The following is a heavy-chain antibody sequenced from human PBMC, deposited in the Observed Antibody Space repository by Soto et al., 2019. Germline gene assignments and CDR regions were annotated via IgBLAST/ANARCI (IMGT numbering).Heavy chain of an antibody. D-gene: IGHD6-13*01. CDR1: GYTFTSYY. V-gene: IGHV1-46*01. CDR2: INPSGGST. Sequence: QVQLVQSGAEVKKPGASVKVSCKASGYTFTSYYMHWVRQAPGQGLEWMGIINPSGGSTSYAQKCQGRVTTTGDTATNTSYTELTSLRSEDTAVYYCARDFSGIAAAGTVGDDYGMDVWGQGTTVTVSS. J-gene: IGHJ6*02. CDR3: ARDFSGIAAAGTVGDDYGMDV.